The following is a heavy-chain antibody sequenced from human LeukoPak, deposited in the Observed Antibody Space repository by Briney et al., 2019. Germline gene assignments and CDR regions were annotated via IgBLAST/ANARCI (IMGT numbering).Heavy chain of an antibody. J-gene: IGHJ4*02. V-gene: IGHV3-30*18. CDR2: ISYDGSNK. CDR3: AKDRY. Sequence: GRSLRLSCAASGFTFSSYGMHWVRQAPGKGLEWVAVISYDGSNKYYADSVKGRFTISRDNSKNTLYLQMNSLRAEDTAVYYCAKDRYWGQGTLVTVSS. CDR1: GFTFSSYG.